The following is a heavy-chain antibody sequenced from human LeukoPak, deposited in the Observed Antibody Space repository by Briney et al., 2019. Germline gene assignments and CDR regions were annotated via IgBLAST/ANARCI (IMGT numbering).Heavy chain of an antibody. Sequence: ASVKVSCKVSGYTLTELSMHWVRQAPGKGLEWMGGFDPEDGETIYAQKFQGRVTMTEDTSTGTAYMELSSLRSEDTAVYYCATGLRGGSYFYYFDYWGQGTLVTVSS. D-gene: IGHD1-26*01. CDR1: GYTLTELS. J-gene: IGHJ4*02. V-gene: IGHV1-24*01. CDR2: FDPEDGET. CDR3: ATGLRGGSYFYYFDY.